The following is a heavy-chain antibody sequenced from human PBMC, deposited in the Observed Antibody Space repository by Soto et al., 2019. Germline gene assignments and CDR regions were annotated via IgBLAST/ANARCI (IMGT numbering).Heavy chain of an antibody. CDR2: TIPLFGPA. CDR1: GGTFSSYA. CDR3: ARDRYSSSRYADNYYYYGTDV. V-gene: IGHV1-69*01. D-gene: IGHD6-13*01. Sequence: EVSRKAFGGTFSSYAISWVDKPSGQGLEGRGGTIPLFGPANYPQKFQGRVTIPADESTSTAYMELSSLRPEDTAVYFCARDRYSSSRYADNYYYYGTDVWG. J-gene: IGHJ6*02.